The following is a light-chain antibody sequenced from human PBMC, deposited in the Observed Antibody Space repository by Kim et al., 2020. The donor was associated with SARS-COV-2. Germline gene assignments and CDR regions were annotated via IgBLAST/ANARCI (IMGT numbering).Light chain of an antibody. CDR2: QDS. CDR1: KLGDKY. CDR3: QAWDSTTAVV. V-gene: IGLV3-1*01. Sequence: VSPGQTASITCSGDKLGDKYACWYQQKPGQSPVLVIYQDSKRPSGIPERFSGSNSGNTATLTISGTQAMDEADYYCQAWDSTTAVVFGGGTQLTVL. J-gene: IGLJ2*01.